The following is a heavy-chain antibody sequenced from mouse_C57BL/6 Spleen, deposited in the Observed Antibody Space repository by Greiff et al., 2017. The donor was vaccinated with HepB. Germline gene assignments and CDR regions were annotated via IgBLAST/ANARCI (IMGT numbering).Heavy chain of an antibody. CDR2: ISSGSSTI. J-gene: IGHJ4*01. V-gene: IGHV5-17*01. CDR3: ARRGLYYGYDVGYAMDY. CDR1: GFTFSDYG. D-gene: IGHD2-2*01. Sequence: EVMLVESGGGLVKPGGSLKLSCAASGFTFSDYGMHWVRQAPEKGLEWVAYISSGSSTIYYADTVKGRFTISRDNAKNTLFLQMTSLRAEDTAMYYCARRGLYYGYDVGYAMDYWGQGTSVTVSS.